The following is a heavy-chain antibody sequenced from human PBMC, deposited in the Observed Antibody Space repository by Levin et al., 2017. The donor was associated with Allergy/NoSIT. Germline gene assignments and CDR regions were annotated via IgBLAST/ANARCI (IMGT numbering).Heavy chain of an antibody. D-gene: IGHD2-2*01. CDR2: ISYDGSNK. V-gene: IGHV3-30*04. CDR1: GFTFSSYA. CDR3: ARADQSVVVPAAVYYYYYGMDV. J-gene: IGHJ6*02. Sequence: GGSLRLSCAASGFTFSSYAMHWVRQAPGKGLEWVAVISYDGSNKYYADSVKGRFTISRDNSKNTLYLQMNSLRAEDTAVYYCARADQSVVVPAAVYYYYYGMDVWGQGTTVTVSS.